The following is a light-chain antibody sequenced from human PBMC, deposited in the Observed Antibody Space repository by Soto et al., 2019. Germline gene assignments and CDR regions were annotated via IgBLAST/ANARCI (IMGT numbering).Light chain of an antibody. V-gene: IGKV1-5*03. CDR1: QSISTW. J-gene: IGKJ1*01. CDR3: RHYSSYLGT. CDR2: MAS. Sequence: DIQMAQSPSTLSASVGDRVTITCRASQSISTWLSWYQQKPGRAPTLLIYMASTLESGVPSRFSGSGSGTEFTLTISILQPDYFATYCCRHYSSYLGTFGQGTRVEIK.